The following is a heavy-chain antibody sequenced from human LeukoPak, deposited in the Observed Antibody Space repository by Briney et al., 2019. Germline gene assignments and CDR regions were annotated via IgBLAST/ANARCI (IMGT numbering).Heavy chain of an antibody. V-gene: IGHV1-46*01. CDR3: TAEPVAFDI. J-gene: IGHJ3*02. Sequence: ASVKVSCKASGYTFTSYYMHWVRQAPGQGLEWVGIINPSGGSTSYAQKFQGRVTMTRDTSTSTVYMELSSLRAEDTAVYYCTAEPVAFDIWGQGTMVTVSS. CDR2: INPSGGST. CDR1: GYTFTSYY. D-gene: IGHD1-14*01.